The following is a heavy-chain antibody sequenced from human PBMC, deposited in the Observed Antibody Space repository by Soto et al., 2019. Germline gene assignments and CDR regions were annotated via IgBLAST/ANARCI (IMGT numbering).Heavy chain of an antibody. V-gene: IGHV3-33*01. D-gene: IGHD1-26*01. CDR1: GFTFSSYG. CDR3: ARDEADSGSYEGGFDY. Sequence: QVQLVESGGGVVQPGRSLRLSCAASGFTFSSYGMHWVRQAPGKGLEWVAVIWYDGSNKYYADSVKGRFTISRDNSKNTLYLQMNSLRAEDTAVYYCARDEADSGSYEGGFDYWGHGTLVTVSS. CDR2: IWYDGSNK. J-gene: IGHJ4*01.